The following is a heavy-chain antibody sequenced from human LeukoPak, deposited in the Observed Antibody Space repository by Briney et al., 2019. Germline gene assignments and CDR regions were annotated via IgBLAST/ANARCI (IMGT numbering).Heavy chain of an antibody. V-gene: IGHV3-30*03. D-gene: IGHD6-19*01. CDR3: ARVELYASGWYGSVDY. J-gene: IGHJ4*02. CDR1: RFTFSSYG. Sequence: GGSLRLSCVASRFTFSSYGMPWVRQAPGKGLGWVAVISYDGTNKYYADSVRGRFTISRDNSKNTLYLQMDSLRTEDTAVYYCARVELYASGWYGSVDYWGQGTLVAVSS. CDR2: ISYDGTNK.